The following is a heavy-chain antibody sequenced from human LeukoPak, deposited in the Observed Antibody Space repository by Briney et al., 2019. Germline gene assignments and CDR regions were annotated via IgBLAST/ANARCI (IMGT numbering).Heavy chain of an antibody. D-gene: IGHD1-26*01. V-gene: IGHV3-7*01. Sequence: PGGSLRLSCAASGFTFSSYWMSWVRQAPGKGLEWVANIKQDGSEKYYVDSVKGRFTISRDNAKNSLYLQMNSLRAEDTAVYYCARDKGSGSPYYMDVWGKGTTVTVSS. CDR3: ARDKGSGSPYYMDV. CDR1: GFTFSSYW. J-gene: IGHJ6*03. CDR2: IKQDGSEK.